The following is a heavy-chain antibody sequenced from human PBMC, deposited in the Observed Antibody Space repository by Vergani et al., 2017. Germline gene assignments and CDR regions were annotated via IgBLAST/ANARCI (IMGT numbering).Heavy chain of an antibody. Sequence: QVQLVQSGAEVKKPGASVKVSCEASGYTFTSYYMHWVRQAPGQGLEWMGIINPSGGSTSYAQKFQGRVTMTRDTSTSTVYMELSSLRSEDTAVYYCAREVSIAVAGTGNYYGMDVWGQGTTVTVSS. J-gene: IGHJ6*02. CDR1: GYTFTSYY. D-gene: IGHD6-19*01. CDR2: INPSGGST. V-gene: IGHV1-46*01. CDR3: AREVSIAVAGTGNYYGMDV.